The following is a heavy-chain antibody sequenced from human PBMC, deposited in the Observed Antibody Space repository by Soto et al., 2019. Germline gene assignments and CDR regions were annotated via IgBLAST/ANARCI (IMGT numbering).Heavy chain of an antibody. CDR2: IYSGGAT. D-gene: IGHD4-17*01. Sequence: EVQLVESGGNLIQPGGSLRLSCAASGFTVTNKYMTWVRQAPGKGLEWVSLIYSGGATSYADSVKDRFTISRDNSKDILYLQVNSLRAEDTAVYYGARVDYGDYGGYFDLWGRGTLVTVSS. CDR1: GFTVTNKY. V-gene: IGHV3-53*01. J-gene: IGHJ2*01. CDR3: ARVDYGDYGGYFDL.